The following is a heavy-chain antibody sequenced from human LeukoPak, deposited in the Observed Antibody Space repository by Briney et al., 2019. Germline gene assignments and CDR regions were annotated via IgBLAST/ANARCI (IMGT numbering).Heavy chain of an antibody. CDR3: ARGGAVAGIGYYYYMDV. CDR1: VGSISSGDYY. D-gene: IGHD6-19*01. CDR2: IYYSGST. V-gene: IGHV4-30-4*01. Sequence: SETLSLTCTVSVGSISSGDYYWRWIRQPPGKGLEWIGYIYYSGSTYYNPSLKSRVTISVDTSKNQFSLKLSSVTAADTAVYYCARGGAVAGIGYYYYMDVWGKGTTVTVSS. J-gene: IGHJ6*03.